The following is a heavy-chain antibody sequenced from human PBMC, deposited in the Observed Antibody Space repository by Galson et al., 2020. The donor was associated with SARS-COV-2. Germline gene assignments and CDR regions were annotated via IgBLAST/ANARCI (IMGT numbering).Heavy chain of an antibody. V-gene: IGHV1-18*01. CDR1: GYTFTSYG. Sequence: ASVKVSCKASGYTFTSYGISWVRQAPGQGLEWMGWISAYNGNTNYAQKLQGRVTMTTDTSTSTAYMELRSLRSDDTAVYYCARSEVMEGSRYDFWSGYYVEMQSYWGQGTLVTVSS. D-gene: IGHD3-3*01. CDR2: ISAYNGNT. CDR3: ARSEVMEGSRYDFWSGYYVEMQSY. J-gene: IGHJ4*02.